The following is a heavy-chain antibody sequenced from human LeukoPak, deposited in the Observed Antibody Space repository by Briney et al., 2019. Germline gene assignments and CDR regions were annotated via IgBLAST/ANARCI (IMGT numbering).Heavy chain of an antibody. Sequence: PSETLSLTCAVYGGSFSGYYWSWIRQPPGKGLEGIAEINHSGSTNYNPSLKSRVTISVDTSKNQFSLKLSSVTAADTAVYYCARRGYSYYYYMDVWGKGTTVTVSS. CDR1: GGSFSGYY. CDR2: INHSGST. CDR3: ARRGYSYYYYMDV. J-gene: IGHJ6*03. V-gene: IGHV4-34*01.